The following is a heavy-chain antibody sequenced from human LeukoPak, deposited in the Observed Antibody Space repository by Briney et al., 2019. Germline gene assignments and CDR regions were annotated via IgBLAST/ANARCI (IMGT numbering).Heavy chain of an antibody. CDR3: ATQQWPTYNWFDP. Sequence: SETLSLTCTVSGGSISSSSYYWGWNRQPPGRGLEWIVSIYYSGSTYYNPSLKSRVTISVNTAKNQFSLKLSSVTAADTAVYYCATQQWPTYNWFDPWGQGTLVTVSS. CDR2: IYYSGST. V-gene: IGHV4-39*01. CDR1: GGSISSSSYY. J-gene: IGHJ5*02. D-gene: IGHD6-19*01.